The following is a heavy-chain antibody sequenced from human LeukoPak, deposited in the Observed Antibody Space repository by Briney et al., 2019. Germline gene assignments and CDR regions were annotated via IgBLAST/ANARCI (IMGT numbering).Heavy chain of an antibody. CDR3: ARDSRGYDILTGYYIRPFDY. CDR1: GGSISSGSYY. J-gene: IGHJ4*02. V-gene: IGHV4-61*02. D-gene: IGHD3-9*01. CDR2: IYTSGST. Sequence: SQTLSLTCTVSGGSISSGSYYWSWIRQPAGKGLEWIGRIYTSGSTNYNPSLKSRVTMSVDTSKNQFSLKLSSVTAADTAVYYCARDSRGYDILTGYYIRPFDYWGQGTLVTVSS.